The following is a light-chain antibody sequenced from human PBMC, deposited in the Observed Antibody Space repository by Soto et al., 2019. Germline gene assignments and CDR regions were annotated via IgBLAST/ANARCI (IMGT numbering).Light chain of an antibody. CDR1: QSVSNN. Sequence: EIVLTQSPGTLSLSPGERATLSCSASQSVSNNYLAWYQQKPGQAPRLLIYGGSARATGIPARFSGGGSGAEYTLTISSLQSEDFAVYYCQQYDKWPRTFGQGTKVDIK. CDR2: GGS. J-gene: IGKJ1*01. CDR3: QQYDKWPRT. V-gene: IGKV3-15*01.